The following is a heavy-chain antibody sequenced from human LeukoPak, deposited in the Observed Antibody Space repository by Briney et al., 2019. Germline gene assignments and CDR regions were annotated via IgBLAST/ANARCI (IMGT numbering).Heavy chain of an antibody. CDR2: VYGSGKT. J-gene: IGHJ4*02. Sequence: GGSLRLSCAASGFTFSSYAMSWHRQAPGKGLEWVSSVYGSGKTYYIDSVKGRFTISRDNSENTLYLQMNTLRADDTAVYYCAREKYCTSTDCLHGRFYFNSWGQGTLVTVSS. CDR3: AREKYCTSTDCLHGRFYFNS. CDR1: GFTFSSYA. V-gene: IGHV3-23*01. D-gene: IGHD2-8*01.